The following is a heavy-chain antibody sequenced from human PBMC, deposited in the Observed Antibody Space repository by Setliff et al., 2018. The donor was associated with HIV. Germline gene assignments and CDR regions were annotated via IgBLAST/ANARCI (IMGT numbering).Heavy chain of an antibody. CDR1: GVTFSTCA. D-gene: IGHD3-22*01. CDR3: ARARRDSYDRGRRNHYYIDV. Sequence: SVKVSCKASGVTFSTCAISWVRQAPGQGLEWMGGIIPIFGTPNYAQKFQGRVTMTRDTSISTAYMELNNLKFEDTAVYYCARARRDSYDRGRRNHYYIDVWGKGTTVTVSS. V-gene: IGHV1-69*05. CDR2: IIPIFGTP. J-gene: IGHJ6*03.